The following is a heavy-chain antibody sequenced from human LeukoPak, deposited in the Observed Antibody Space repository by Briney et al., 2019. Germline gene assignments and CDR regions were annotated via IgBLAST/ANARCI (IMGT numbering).Heavy chain of an antibody. CDR3: AREWFYFDY. CDR1: GFTFSSYS. J-gene: IGHJ4*02. Sequence: PGGSLRLSCAASGFTFSSYSINWVRQAPGKGLEWVSYIRGSSSTIYYADSVKGRFTVSRDNAKNSLYLQMNSLRAEDTAVYYCAREWFYFDYWGQGSLVTVSS. D-gene: IGHD3-22*01. CDR2: IRGSSSTI. V-gene: IGHV3-48*01.